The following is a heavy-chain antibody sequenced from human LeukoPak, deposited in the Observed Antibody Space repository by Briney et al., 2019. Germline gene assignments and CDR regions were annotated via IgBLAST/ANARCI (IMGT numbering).Heavy chain of an antibody. CDR3: ARDITLYDFDY. Sequence: SETLSLTCTVSGGSISSYYWSWIRQPAGKGLEWIGRIYSSGSTNYSPSLKSRVTMSIDTSKRQFSLELSSVTAADTAVYYCARDITLYDFDYWGQGTLVTVSS. J-gene: IGHJ4*02. V-gene: IGHV4-4*07. CDR2: IYSSGST. D-gene: IGHD1-14*01. CDR1: GGSISSYY.